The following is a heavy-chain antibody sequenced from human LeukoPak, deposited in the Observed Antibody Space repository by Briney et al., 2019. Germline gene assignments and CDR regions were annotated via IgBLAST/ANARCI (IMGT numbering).Heavy chain of an antibody. CDR2: IYYSGST. D-gene: IGHD3-22*01. Sequence: PSETLSLTCTVSGGSISSYYWSWIRQPPGKGLEWIGYIYYSGSTNYNPSLKSRVTISVDTSKNQFSLKLSSVTAADTAIYYCAKVYPTMLVEHFAFDMWGQGTMVTVSS. V-gene: IGHV4-59*01. J-gene: IGHJ3*02. CDR3: AKVYPTMLVEHFAFDM. CDR1: GGSISSYY.